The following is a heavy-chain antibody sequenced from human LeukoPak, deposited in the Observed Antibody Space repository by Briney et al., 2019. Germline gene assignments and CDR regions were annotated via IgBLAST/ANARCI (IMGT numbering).Heavy chain of an antibody. D-gene: IGHD6-19*01. V-gene: IGHV3-7*04. CDR3: ARDRGWYRADY. J-gene: IGHJ4*02. CDR1: GFXFSDYW. CDR2: IMKDGSEK. Sequence: GGSLRLSCAASGFXFSDYWMSWVRQAPGKGLEWVVNIMKDGSEKKYVDSVKGRFTISRDNAKNSLYLQMNSLRAEDTAVYYCARDRGWYRADYWGQGTLVTVSS.